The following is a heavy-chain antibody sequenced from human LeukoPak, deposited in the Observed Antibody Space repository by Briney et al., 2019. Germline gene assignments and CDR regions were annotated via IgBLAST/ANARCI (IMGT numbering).Heavy chain of an antibody. CDR1: GGSISSYY. D-gene: IGHD6-13*01. CDR2: IYTSGST. J-gene: IGHJ5*02. CDR3: ARGGEAAAGTKNWFDP. V-gene: IGHV4-4*07. Sequence: SETLSLTCTVSGGSISSYYWSWIRQPAGEGLEWIGRIYTSGSTNYNPSLKGRVAMSVDTSKNQFSLKLSSVTAADTAVYYCARGGEAAAGTKNWFDPWGQGTLVTVSS.